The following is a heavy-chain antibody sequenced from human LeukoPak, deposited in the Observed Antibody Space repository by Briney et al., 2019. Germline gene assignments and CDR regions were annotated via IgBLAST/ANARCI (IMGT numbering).Heavy chain of an antibody. Sequence: PGGSLRLSCAASGITLSSHSMHWVRQAPGKGLEWVSFIDSGSSSIHYAASVQGRFTISRDNAKNSLYLQMDSLRAEDTAVYYFAGGQGSGRFIIDYWGQGTLVTVSS. V-gene: IGHV3-48*01. CDR3: AGGQGSGRFIIDY. CDR2: IDSGSSSI. D-gene: IGHD3-10*01. CDR1: GITLSSHS. J-gene: IGHJ4*02.